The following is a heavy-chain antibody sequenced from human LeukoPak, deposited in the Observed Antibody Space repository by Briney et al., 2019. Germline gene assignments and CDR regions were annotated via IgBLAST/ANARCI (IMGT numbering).Heavy chain of an antibody. D-gene: IGHD3-22*01. J-gene: IGHJ4*02. Sequence: PSETLSLTCTVSGGSISSGDYYWSWIRQPPGKGLEWIGYIYYSGSTYYNPSLKSRVTISVDTSKNQFSLKLSSVTAADTAVYYCARGRGVVVTRFDYWGQGTLVTVSS. V-gene: IGHV4-30-4*01. CDR2: IYYSGST. CDR3: ARGRGVVVTRFDY. CDR1: GGSISSGDYY.